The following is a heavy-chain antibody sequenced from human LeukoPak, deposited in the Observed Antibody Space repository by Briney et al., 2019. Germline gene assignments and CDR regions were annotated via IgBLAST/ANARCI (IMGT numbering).Heavy chain of an antibody. D-gene: IGHD6-13*01. CDR1: GGSISSYY. V-gene: IGHV4-59*01. J-gene: IGHJ4*02. CDR3: ARDGSAAGMDY. Sequence: SETLSLTCTVSGGSISSYYWSWIRQPPGKGLEWIGYIYYSGSTNYNPSLKSRVTISVDTSKNQYSLKLSSVTAADTAVYYCARDGSAAGMDYWGQGTLVTVSS. CDR2: IYYSGST.